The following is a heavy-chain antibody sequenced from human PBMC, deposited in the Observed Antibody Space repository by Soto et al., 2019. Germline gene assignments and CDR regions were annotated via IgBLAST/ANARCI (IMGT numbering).Heavy chain of an antibody. CDR1: GFTFSDHY. Sequence: EVQLVESGGGLVQPGGSLRLSCAASGFTFSDHYMDWVRQAPGKGLEWVARTRNKANSYTTEYAASVKGRFTISRYDSKNSLYMQMHSLKTEATAVYYCASVYGDYDNDAFDIWGQGTMVTVSS. D-gene: IGHD4-17*01. V-gene: IGHV3-72*01. CDR3: ASVYGDYDNDAFDI. CDR2: TRNKANSYTT. J-gene: IGHJ3*02.